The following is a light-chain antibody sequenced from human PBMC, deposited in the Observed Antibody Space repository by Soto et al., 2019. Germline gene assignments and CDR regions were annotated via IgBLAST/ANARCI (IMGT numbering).Light chain of an antibody. CDR3: SSYAGSNVV. Sequence: QSALTQPPSASGSPGQSVTISCTGTSSDVGGYNYVSWYQQHPGKAPKFMIYEVSKRPSGVPDRFSGFKSGNTASLTVSGLQAEDEADYYCSSYAGSNVVFGGGTKLTVL. CDR1: SSDVGGYNY. CDR2: EVS. J-gene: IGLJ2*01. V-gene: IGLV2-8*01.